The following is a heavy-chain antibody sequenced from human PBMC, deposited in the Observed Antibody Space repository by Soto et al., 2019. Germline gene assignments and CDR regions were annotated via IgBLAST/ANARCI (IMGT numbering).Heavy chain of an antibody. V-gene: IGHV4-31*03. D-gene: IGHD6-13*01. Sequence: PSETLSLTCTVSGGSISSGGYYWSWIRQHPGKGLEWIGYIYYSGSTYYNPSLKSRVTISVDTSKNQFSLKLSSVTAADTAVYYCARGRSSWSYYGMDVWGQGTTVTVSS. CDR1: GGSISSGGYY. CDR3: ARGRSSWSYYGMDV. CDR2: IYYSGST. J-gene: IGHJ6*02.